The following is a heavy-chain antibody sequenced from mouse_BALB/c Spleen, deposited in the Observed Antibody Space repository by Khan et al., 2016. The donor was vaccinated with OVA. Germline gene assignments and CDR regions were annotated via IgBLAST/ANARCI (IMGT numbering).Heavy chain of an antibody. J-gene: IGHJ3*01. CDR3: ARSNGNDWFAY. V-gene: IGHV9-3-1*01. D-gene: IGHD2-1*01. CDR1: GYTLTNYG. CDR2: INPYTGEP. Sequence: QIRLGQSGPELKKPGETVKISCKASGYTLTNYGMNWVKQAPRKGLEWMGWINPYTGEPTYAEDFKGRIAFSLEPSASTAYLQINHLKNEDTATYFCARSNGNDWFAYWGQGTLVTGSA.